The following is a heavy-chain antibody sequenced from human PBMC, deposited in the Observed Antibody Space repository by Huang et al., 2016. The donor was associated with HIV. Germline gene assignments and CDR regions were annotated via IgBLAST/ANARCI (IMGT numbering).Heavy chain of an antibody. J-gene: IGHJ4*02. CDR3: SRALYYHGSGSYSDY. Sequence: QVQLQESGPGLVKPSQTLSLTCTVSGDSIGSGGHYWSWIRQPPGKGLECIGFIYYSGSTYHNPSLKSRVTISVDTSKNQFSLKLSSVTAADTAVYFCSRALYYHGSGSYSDYWGRGTLVTVSS. CDR1: GDSIGSGGHY. CDR2: IYYSGST. D-gene: IGHD3-10*01. V-gene: IGHV4-30-4*08.